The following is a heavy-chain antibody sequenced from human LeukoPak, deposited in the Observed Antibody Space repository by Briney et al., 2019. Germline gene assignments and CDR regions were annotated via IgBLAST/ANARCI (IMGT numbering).Heavy chain of an antibody. CDR3: ARPKVGATYAFDI. CDR1: GGSINTYY. D-gene: IGHD1-26*01. J-gene: IGHJ3*02. CDR2: IYYTVST. V-gene: IGHV4-59*08. Sequence: SETLSLTCTVSGGSINTYYWTWVRQPPGKGLEWIGYIYYTVSTTFNPSLESRVTISVDTSKNQCSLKLSSVTSADTAVYYCARPKVGATYAFDIWGQGTMVTVSS.